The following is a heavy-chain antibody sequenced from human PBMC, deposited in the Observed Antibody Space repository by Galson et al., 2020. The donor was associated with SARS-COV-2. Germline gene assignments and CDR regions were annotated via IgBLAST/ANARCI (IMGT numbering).Heavy chain of an antibody. J-gene: IGHJ5*02. Sequence: GESLKISCAASGFTFSNYAITWVRQAPGKGLEWVSSISGSGDSTNFAASVKGRFTISRDNSKNTVYLQMDSLRAEDTAIYYCAGSSTRRSESSDLWGQGTLVTVSS. V-gene: IGHV3-23*01. CDR3: AGSSTRRSESSDL. D-gene: IGHD2-2*01. CDR1: GFTFSNYA. CDR2: ISGSGDST.